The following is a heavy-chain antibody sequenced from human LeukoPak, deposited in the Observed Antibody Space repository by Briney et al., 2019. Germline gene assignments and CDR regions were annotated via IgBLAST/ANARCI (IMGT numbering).Heavy chain of an antibody. Sequence: GASVKVSCKASGYTFTTYAMHWARQAPGQRLEWMGWINGGNGNTKYSQKFQGRVTITRETSASTAYMELRSLRSEDTAVYYCARESYDILTGYSDYYGIDVWGKGTTVTVSS. J-gene: IGHJ6*04. CDR3: ARESYDILTGYSDYYGIDV. CDR2: INGGNGNT. D-gene: IGHD3-9*01. CDR1: GYTFTTYA. V-gene: IGHV1-3*01.